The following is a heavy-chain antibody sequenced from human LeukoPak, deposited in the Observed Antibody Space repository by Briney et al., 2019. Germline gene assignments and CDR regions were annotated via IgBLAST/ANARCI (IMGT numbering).Heavy chain of an antibody. J-gene: IGHJ4*02. CDR1: GGSISTTSYY. CDR2: IYYSGNT. CDR3: ASFNSRNRDGYHFYYFDY. V-gene: IGHV4-39*01. D-gene: IGHD5-24*01. Sequence: SETLSLTCSVSGGSISTTSYYWGWIRQPPGKGLEWIGTIYYSGNTYYNPSLKSRVTISVDTSKNQFSLKLSSVTAADTAVYYCASFNSRNRDGYHFYYFDYWGQGTLSPSPQ.